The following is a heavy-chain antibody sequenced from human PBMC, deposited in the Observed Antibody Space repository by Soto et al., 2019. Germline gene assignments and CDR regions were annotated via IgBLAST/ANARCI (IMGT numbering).Heavy chain of an antibody. CDR2: ISAYNGNT. Sequence: ASVKVSCKASGYTFTSYGISWVRQAPGQGLEWMGWISAYNGNTNYAQKLQGRVTMTTDTSTSTAYMELRSLSSDDTAVYYCARGGSPYGDPRYAVYWGQGTLVTVSS. J-gene: IGHJ4*02. V-gene: IGHV1-18*01. CDR1: GYTFTSYG. CDR3: ARGGSPYGDPRYAVY. D-gene: IGHD4-17*01.